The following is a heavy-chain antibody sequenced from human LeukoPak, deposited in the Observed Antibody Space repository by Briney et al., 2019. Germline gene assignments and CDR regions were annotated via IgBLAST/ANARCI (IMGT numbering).Heavy chain of an antibody. CDR1: GGSISSGDYY. CDR3: ARQTPDPFGVVPRAFDI. V-gene: IGHV4-30-4*08. Sequence: SETLSLTCTVSGGSISSGDYYWSWIRQPPGKGLEWIGYIYYSGSTYYNPSLKSRVTISVDTSKNQFSLKLSSVTAADTAVYYCARQTPDPFGVVPRAFDIWGQGTMVTVSS. D-gene: IGHD3-3*01. J-gene: IGHJ3*02. CDR2: IYYSGST.